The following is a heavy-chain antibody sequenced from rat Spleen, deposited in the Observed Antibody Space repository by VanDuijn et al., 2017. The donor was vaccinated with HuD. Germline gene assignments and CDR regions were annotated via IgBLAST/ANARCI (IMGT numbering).Heavy chain of an antibody. J-gene: IGHJ3*01. CDR1: GLSLTSNS. CDR2: IWSNGGT. V-gene: IGHV2-47*01. Sequence: QVQLKESGPGLVQPSQTLSLTCTVSGLSLTSNSVSWIRQPPGKGLEWMGVIWSNGGTDYSSALKSRLSISRDTSKSQVFLNVNSLQTEDTATYFCIRESLPGYNSHWFVYWGQGTLVTVSS. CDR3: IRESLPGYNSHWFVY. D-gene: IGHD1-4*01.